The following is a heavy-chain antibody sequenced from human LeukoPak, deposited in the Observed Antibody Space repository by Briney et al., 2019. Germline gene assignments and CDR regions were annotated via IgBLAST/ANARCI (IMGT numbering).Heavy chain of an antibody. CDR2: IKQDGSEK. Sequence: PGGSLRLSCAVSGITFSSFWMSWVRQAPGKGLEWVANIKQDGSEKYYVDSVKGRFTISRDNAKNSVYLQMNSLRAEDTAVYYCARGGSGATRDDTFDIWGQGSMVTVSS. J-gene: IGHJ3*02. CDR3: ARGGSGATRDDTFDI. V-gene: IGHV3-7*01. CDR1: GITFSSFW. D-gene: IGHD3-16*01.